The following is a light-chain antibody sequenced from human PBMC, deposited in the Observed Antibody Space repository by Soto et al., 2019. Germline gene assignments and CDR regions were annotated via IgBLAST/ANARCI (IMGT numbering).Light chain of an antibody. V-gene: IGKV1-39*01. CDR1: QSISGY. CDR3: QHSYTTPPT. CDR2: GAS. Sequence: DIPMTQSPSSLSASVGARVTITCRASQSISGYLNWYQQKSGKAPKLLIYGASSLQSGVPSRFSGSGSGTDFSLTISSLQPDDFATYYCQHSYTTPPTFGQGTKVQIK. J-gene: IGKJ1*01.